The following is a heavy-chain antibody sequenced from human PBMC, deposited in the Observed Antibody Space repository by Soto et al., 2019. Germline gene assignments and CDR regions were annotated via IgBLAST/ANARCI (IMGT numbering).Heavy chain of an antibody. D-gene: IGHD4-17*01. CDR2: IYYSGST. V-gene: IGHV4-30-4*01. J-gene: IGHJ4*02. Sequence: QVRLQESGPGLVKPSQTLSLTCTVSGRSISSGDYYWSWIRQPPGKGLEWIGYIYYSGSTYYNPSLKSRVTISVATSKNPFSLQLSSVTAADTAVYYCATYGGTSVYFAYWGQGTLVTVSS. CDR1: GRSISSGDYY. CDR3: ATYGGTSVYFAY.